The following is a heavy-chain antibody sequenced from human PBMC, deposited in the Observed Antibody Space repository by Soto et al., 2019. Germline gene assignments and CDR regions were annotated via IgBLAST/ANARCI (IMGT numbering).Heavy chain of an antibody. Sequence: QVRLQESGPGLVKPSQTLSLTCTVSGGSISSAAYYWSWIRQHPGKGLEWIGYVSNSGSTYYNPSLKSRVIVSVDTSKNQFSLSLTSVTAAYTAVYYCAREYTYGSNFFDCWGQGALVTVSS. J-gene: IGHJ4*02. CDR2: VSNSGST. CDR3: AREYTYGSNFFDC. CDR1: GGSISSAAYY. D-gene: IGHD5-18*01. V-gene: IGHV4-31*03.